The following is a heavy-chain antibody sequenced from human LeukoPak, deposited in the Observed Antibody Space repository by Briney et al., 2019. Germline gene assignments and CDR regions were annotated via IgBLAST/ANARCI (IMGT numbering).Heavy chain of an antibody. CDR3: AKDIKLWFGDSRALDY. J-gene: IGHJ4*02. Sequence: GGSLRLSCVASGFTFSAYVMAWVRQAPGKGLEWVSAISGSGGSTYYADSVKGRFTISRDNSKNTLYLQMNSLRAEDTAVYYCAKDIKLWFGDSRALDYWGQGTLVTVSS. V-gene: IGHV3-23*01. D-gene: IGHD3-10*01. CDR2: ISGSGGST. CDR1: GFTFSAYV.